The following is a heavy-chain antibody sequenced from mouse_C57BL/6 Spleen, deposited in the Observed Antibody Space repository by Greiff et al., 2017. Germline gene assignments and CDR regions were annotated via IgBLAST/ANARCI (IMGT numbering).Heavy chain of an antibody. D-gene: IGHD2-4*01. J-gene: IGHJ1*03. CDR3: ARVYYDYDEGRYWYFEV. Sequence: EVKVVESGGGLVKPGGSLKLSCAASGFTFSDYGMHWVRQAPEKGLEWVAYISSGSSTIYYADTVKGRFTISRDNARNTLFLQMTSLRSEDTAMYYCARVYYDYDEGRYWYFEVWGTGATVTVSS. CDR2: ISSGSSTI. V-gene: IGHV5-17*01. CDR1: GFTFSDYG.